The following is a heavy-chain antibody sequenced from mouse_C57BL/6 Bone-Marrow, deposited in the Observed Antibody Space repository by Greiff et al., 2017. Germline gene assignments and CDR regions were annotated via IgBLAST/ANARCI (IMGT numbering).Heavy chain of an antibody. V-gene: IGHV14-1*01. Sequence: EVQLQQSGAELVRPGASVKLSCTASGFNIKDYYMHWVKQRPEQGLEWIGRIDPEDGDTEYAPKFQGKATMTADTSSNTAYLQLSSLTSEDTAVYYCTTCGTVVPFAYWGQGTLVTVSA. J-gene: IGHJ3*01. CDR2: IDPEDGDT. CDR1: GFNIKDYY. CDR3: TTCGTVVPFAY. D-gene: IGHD1-1*01.